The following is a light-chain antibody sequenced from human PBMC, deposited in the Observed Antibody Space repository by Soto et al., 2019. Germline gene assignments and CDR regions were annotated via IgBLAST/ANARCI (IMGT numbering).Light chain of an antibody. J-gene: IGKJ3*01. CDR3: QHYDKVQLD. CDR1: QDISNH. V-gene: IGKV1-33*01. CDR2: DAS. Sequence: DIQMTQPPSSLSASVGDRVTITCQAGQDISNHLNWYQQKPGKAPKLLIYDASNLEAGVPSRFSGSGSGTDFTFTISSLQPEDIDRYYCQHYDKVQLDFGPGTQVDI.